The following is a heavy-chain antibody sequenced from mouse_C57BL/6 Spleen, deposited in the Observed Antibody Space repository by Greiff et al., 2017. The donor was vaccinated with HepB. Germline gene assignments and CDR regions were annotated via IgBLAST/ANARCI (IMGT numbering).Heavy chain of an antibody. D-gene: IGHD4-1*02. Sequence: QVHVKQSGAELVRPGASVTLSCKASGYTFTDYEMHWVKQTPVHGLEWIGAIDPETGGTAYNQKFKGKAILTADKSSSTAYMELRSLTSEDSAVYYCTLNWDPWGQGTLVTVSA. CDR3: TLNWDP. V-gene: IGHV1-15*01. J-gene: IGHJ3*01. CDR1: GYTFTDYE. CDR2: IDPETGGT.